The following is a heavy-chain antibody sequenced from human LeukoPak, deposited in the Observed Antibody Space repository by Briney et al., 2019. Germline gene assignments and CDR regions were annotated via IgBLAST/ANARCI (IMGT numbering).Heavy chain of an antibody. J-gene: IGHJ4*02. CDR3: ARSVAASRDY. Sequence: GGSLRLSCAASGFTFSSYAMSWVRQAPGKGLEWVSAISGSGGSTYYADSVKGRFTISRDNAKNSLYLQMNSLRAEDTALYYCARSVAASRDYWGQGTLVTVSS. CDR1: GFTFSSYA. CDR2: ISGSGGST. V-gene: IGHV3-23*01. D-gene: IGHD2-15*01.